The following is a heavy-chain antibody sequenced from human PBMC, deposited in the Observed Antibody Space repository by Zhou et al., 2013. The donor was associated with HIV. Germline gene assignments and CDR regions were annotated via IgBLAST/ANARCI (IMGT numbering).Heavy chain of an antibody. Sequence: QVQLQESGPGLVKPSETLSLTCTVSGGSISSNYWSWIRQPPGKGLEWIGYIYYTGRTDYNPSLRSRATVSIDTSKNQLSLKLSSVTAADTAVYYCVGGMEYSSWPWSVWGQGTLVTVSS. CDR3: VGGMEYSSWPWSV. CDR2: IYYTGRT. J-gene: IGHJ4*02. CDR1: GGSISSNY. D-gene: IGHD6-6*01. V-gene: IGHV4-59*12.